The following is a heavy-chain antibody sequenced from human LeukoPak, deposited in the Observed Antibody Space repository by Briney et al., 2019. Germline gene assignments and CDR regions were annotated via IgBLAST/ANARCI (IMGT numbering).Heavy chain of an antibody. V-gene: IGHV4-59*08. J-gene: IGHJ4*02. CDR3: ARAVSGRFDY. CDR2: IYYSGST. CDR1: GGSTSPYH. D-gene: IGHD6-19*01. Sequence: SETLSLTCTVSGGSTSPYHWGWIRQPPGKGLEWTGYIYYSGSTNYNPSLNSRVTISVDTSKNQFSLRLSSVTAADTAIYYYARAVSGRFDYWGQGTLVTVSS.